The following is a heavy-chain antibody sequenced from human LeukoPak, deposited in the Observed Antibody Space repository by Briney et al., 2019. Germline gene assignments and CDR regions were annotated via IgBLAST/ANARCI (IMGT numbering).Heavy chain of an antibody. CDR2: IYPCVSDT. J-gene: IGHJ6*04. CDR1: GYSFATYW. CDR3: ARFYCSTASFHRADV. V-gene: IGHV5-51*01. Sequence: RGASLKFSRKPSGYSFATYWIGGVRQLPGKGLKWIGIIYPCVSDTRYSPSVQRQVTVSADTSINTTSLQWSSLKASDTAMFYCARFYCSTASFHRADVSGKGTMVTGSS. D-gene: IGHD2-2*01.